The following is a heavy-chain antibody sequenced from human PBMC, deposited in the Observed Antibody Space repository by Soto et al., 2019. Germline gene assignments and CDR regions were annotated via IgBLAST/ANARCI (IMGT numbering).Heavy chain of an antibody. CDR3: ARSGSVWFGNLLGPSIGYGVDV. CDR1: GDSTSSGTFY. D-gene: IGHD3-10*01. Sequence: QLELQESGPGLAKPSQTLSLTCTVSGDSTSSGTFYWNWVRQHPGKGLEWIGHIYNSGSTDYNPSLKSRITISIDTSQSLVSLQLSSVTAADTAVYFCARSGSVWFGNLLGPSIGYGVDVWGHGTTVIVSS. CDR2: IYNSGST. J-gene: IGHJ6*02. V-gene: IGHV4-31*03.